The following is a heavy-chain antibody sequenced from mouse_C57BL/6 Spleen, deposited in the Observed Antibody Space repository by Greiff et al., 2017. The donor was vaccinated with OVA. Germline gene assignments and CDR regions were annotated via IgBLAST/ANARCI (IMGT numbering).Heavy chain of an antibody. D-gene: IGHD1-1*01. J-gene: IGHJ2*01. V-gene: IGHV1-82*01. CDR3: ARSTTVGYFDY. Sequence: QVQLKQSGPELVTPGASVKISCKASGYAFSSSWMNWVKQRPGKGLEWIGRIYPGDGDTNYNGKFKGKATLTADKSSSTAYMQLSSLTSEDSAVYFCARSTTVGYFDYWGQGTTLTVSS. CDR1: GYAFSSSW. CDR2: IYPGDGDT.